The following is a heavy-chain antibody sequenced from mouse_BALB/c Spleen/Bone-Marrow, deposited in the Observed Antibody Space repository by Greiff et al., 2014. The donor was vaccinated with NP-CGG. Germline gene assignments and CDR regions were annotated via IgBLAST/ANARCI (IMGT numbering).Heavy chain of an antibody. D-gene: IGHD2-3*01. J-gene: IGHJ2*01. CDR2: INPGSGST. V-gene: IGHV1-54*01. Sequence: QVQLQQSGAELVRPGTSVKVSCKASGYAFTDYLMEWLKQRPGQGLEWIGVINPGSGSTNYNEKFKDKATLTADTSSNTAYMQLSSLTSDDSAVYFCARYDGYLDYGGQGTTLTVSA. CDR1: GYAFTDYL. CDR3: ARYDGYLDY.